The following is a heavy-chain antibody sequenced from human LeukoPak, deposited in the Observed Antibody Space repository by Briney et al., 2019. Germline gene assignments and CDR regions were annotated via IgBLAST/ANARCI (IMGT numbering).Heavy chain of an antibody. D-gene: IGHD3-16*01. J-gene: IGHJ4*02. CDR1: GFTFSSHW. CDR2: INSDGSST. Sequence: GGSLRLSCAASGFTFSSHWMHWVRQAPGKGQVWVSRINSDGSSTDYADSVKGRFTISRDNTKNTLYLQMNSLRAGDTAVYYCASSLGPLTEYWGQGTLVTVSS. V-gene: IGHV3-74*01. CDR3: ASSLGPLTEY.